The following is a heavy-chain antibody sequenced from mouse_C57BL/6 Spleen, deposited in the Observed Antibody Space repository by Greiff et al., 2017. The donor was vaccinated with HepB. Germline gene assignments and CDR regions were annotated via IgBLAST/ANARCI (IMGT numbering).Heavy chain of an antibody. D-gene: IGHD1-1*01. CDR2: IYPRSGNT. V-gene: IGHV1-81*01. CDR3: ARDDGSSVYYYAMDY. J-gene: IGHJ4*01. Sequence: VQLQQSGAELARPGASVKLSCKASGYTFTRYGISWVKQRTGQGLEWIGEIYPRSGNTYYNEKFKGKATLTADKSSSTAYMELRSLTSEDSSVYFCARDDGSSVYYYAMDYWGQGTSVTVSS. CDR1: GYTFTRYG.